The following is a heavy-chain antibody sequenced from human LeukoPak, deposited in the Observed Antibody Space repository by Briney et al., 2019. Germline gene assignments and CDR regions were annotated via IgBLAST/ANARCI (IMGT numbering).Heavy chain of an antibody. Sequence: ASVKVPCKASGYTFTSYAMYWVRQAPGQRLEWMGWINAGNGNTKYSQKFQGRVTITRDTSASTAYMELSSLRSEDTAVYYCARVITMVRGHGMDVWGKGTTVTVSS. V-gene: IGHV1-3*01. CDR1: GYTFTSYA. CDR2: INAGNGNT. J-gene: IGHJ6*04. D-gene: IGHD3-10*01. CDR3: ARVITMVRGHGMDV.